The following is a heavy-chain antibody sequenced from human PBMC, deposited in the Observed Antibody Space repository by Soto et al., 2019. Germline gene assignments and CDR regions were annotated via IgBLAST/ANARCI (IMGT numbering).Heavy chain of an antibody. J-gene: IGHJ5*02. CDR1: GFTFSSYA. Sequence: PGGSLRLSCAASGFTFSSYAMHWVRQAPGKGLEWVAVISYDGSNKYYADSVKGRFTISRDNSKNTLYLQMNSLRAEDTAVYYCAREPRAMVRGVIIRDKNWFDPWGQGTLVTVSS. CDR3: AREPRAMVRGVIIRDKNWFDP. V-gene: IGHV3-30-3*01. D-gene: IGHD3-10*01. CDR2: ISYDGSNK.